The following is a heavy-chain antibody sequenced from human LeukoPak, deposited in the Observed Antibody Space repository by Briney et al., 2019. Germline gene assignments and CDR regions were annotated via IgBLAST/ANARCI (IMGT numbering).Heavy chain of an antibody. J-gene: IGHJ3*02. V-gene: IGHV1-2*02. CDR3: ARDNSLDAFDI. Sequence: GASVKVSCKASGYTFTGYYMHWVRQAPGQGLEWMGWINPNSGGTNYAQNFQGRVTMTRDTSISTAYMELRNLRSDDTAIYYCARDNSLDAFDIWGQGTMVIVSA. CDR1: GYTFTGYY. CDR2: INPNSGGT. D-gene: IGHD1-1*01.